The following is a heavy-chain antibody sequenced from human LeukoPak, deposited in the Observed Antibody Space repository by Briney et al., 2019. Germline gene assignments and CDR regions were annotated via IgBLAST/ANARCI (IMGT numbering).Heavy chain of an antibody. CDR1: GFSFSSYG. CDR3: ARGGPEWPLDY. CDR2: IWYDGSNK. D-gene: IGHD3-16*01. J-gene: IGHJ4*02. Sequence: GRSLRLSCAASGFSFSSYGMLWVRQAPGKGLEWVAVIWYDGSNKYYADSVKGRSTISRDNSNNTLYLQMNSLRVEDTAVYYCARGGPEWPLDYWGQGTLVTVSS. V-gene: IGHV3-33*01.